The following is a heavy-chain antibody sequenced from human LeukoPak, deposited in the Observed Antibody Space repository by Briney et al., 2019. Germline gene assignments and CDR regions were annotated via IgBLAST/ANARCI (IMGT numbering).Heavy chain of an antibody. CDR3: AGEQQLVRHDDF. D-gene: IGHD6-13*01. J-gene: IGHJ4*02. CDR1: GGSISSGGYY. V-gene: IGHV4-30-2*01. CDR2: IYHSGST. Sequence: SETLSLTCTVSGGSISSGGYYWSWIRQPPGKGLEWIGYIYHSGSTYYNPSLKSRVTISVDRSKNQFSLKLSSVTAADTAVYYCAGEQQLVRHDDFWGQGTLVTVSS.